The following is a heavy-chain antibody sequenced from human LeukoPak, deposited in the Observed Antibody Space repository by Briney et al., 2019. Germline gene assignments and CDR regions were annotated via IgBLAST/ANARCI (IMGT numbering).Heavy chain of an antibody. CDR2: IYYSVST. J-gene: IGHJ4*02. Sequence: SETLSLTCTVSGGSISSYYWSWIRQPPGKGLEWIGYIYYSVSTDYNPSLKSRVTISVDTSKNQFSLKLSTVPAADTAVYSCAGRVRYSSSSPFDYWGQGTLVTVSS. V-gene: IGHV4-59*01. CDR3: AGRVRYSSSSPFDY. CDR1: GGSISSYY. D-gene: IGHD6-6*01.